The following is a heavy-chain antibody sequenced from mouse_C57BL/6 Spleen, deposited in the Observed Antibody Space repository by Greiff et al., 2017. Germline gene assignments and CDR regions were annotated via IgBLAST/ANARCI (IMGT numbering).Heavy chain of an antibody. CDR1: GYTFTSYW. CDR2: INPGNGGT. J-gene: IGHJ4*01. V-gene: IGHV1-53*01. CDR3: ARTIYDDDDVAMDY. Sequence: VQLQQPGTELVKPGASVKLSCKASGYTFTSYWMHWVKQRPGQGLEWIGNINPGNGGTNYNEKFKSKATLTADKSSSTAYMQLSSLTSEASAVYYCARTIYDDDDVAMDYWGQGTSVTVDS. D-gene: IGHD2-4*01.